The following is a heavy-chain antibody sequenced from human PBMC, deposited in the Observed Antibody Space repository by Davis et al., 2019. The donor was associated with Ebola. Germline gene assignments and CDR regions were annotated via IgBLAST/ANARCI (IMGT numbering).Heavy chain of an antibody. Sequence: SETLSLTCTVSGGSISSGGYYWSWIRQHPGKGLEWIGYIYYSGSTYYNPSLKSRVTISVDTSKNQFSLKLSSVTAADTAVYYCARGAGRDDWFDVWGQGTTVTVSS. CDR2: IYYSGST. J-gene: IGHJ6*02. CDR3: ARGAGRDDWFDV. CDR1: GGSISSGGYY. V-gene: IGHV4-31*03. D-gene: IGHD3-9*01.